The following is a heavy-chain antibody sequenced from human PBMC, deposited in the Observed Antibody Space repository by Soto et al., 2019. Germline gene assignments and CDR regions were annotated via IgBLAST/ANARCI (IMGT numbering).Heavy chain of an antibody. CDR2: INAGNGNT. CDR1: GYTFTSYA. J-gene: IGHJ6*02. CDR3: AREGYSSGWYVDYYYGMDV. D-gene: IGHD6-19*01. V-gene: IGHV1-3*01. Sequence: GASVKVSRKASGYTFTSYAMHWVRQAPGQRLEWMGWINAGNGNTKYSQKFQGRVTITRDTSASTAYMELSSLRSEDTAVYYCAREGYSSGWYVDYYYGMDVWGQGTTVTVSS.